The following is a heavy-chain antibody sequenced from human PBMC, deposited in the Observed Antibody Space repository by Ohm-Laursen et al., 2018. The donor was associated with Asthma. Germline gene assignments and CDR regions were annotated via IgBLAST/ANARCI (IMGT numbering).Heavy chain of an antibody. Sequence: SLRLSCTASGFTFSSYGMHWVRQAPGKGLEWVAVIWYDGSNKYYADSVKGRFTISRDNSKNTLYLQMNSLRAEDTAVYYCARDVMEWYLPAFDFWGQGTLVTVSS. CDR1: GFTFSSYG. V-gene: IGHV3-33*01. J-gene: IGHJ4*02. D-gene: IGHD3-3*01. CDR2: IWYDGSNK. CDR3: ARDVMEWYLPAFDF.